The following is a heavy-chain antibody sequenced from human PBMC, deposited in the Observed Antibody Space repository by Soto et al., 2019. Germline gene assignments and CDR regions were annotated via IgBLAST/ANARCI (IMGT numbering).Heavy chain of an antibody. CDR3: AKDRGYSSVTGYAFDI. CDR1: GFTFSSYA. Sequence: EVQLLESGGGLVQPGGSLRLSCAASGFTFSSYAMSWVRQAPGKGLEWVSAISGSGGSTYYADSVKGRFTISRDNSKNTLYLQMNSLRAEETAVYYCAKDRGYSSVTGYAFDIRGQGTMVTVSS. V-gene: IGHV3-23*01. CDR2: ISGSGGST. D-gene: IGHD6-19*01. J-gene: IGHJ3*02.